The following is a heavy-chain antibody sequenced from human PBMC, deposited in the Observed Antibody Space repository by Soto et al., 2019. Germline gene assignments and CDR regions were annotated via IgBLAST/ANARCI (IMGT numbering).Heavy chain of an antibody. V-gene: IGHV1-2*02. CDR1: GYTFTGYY. D-gene: IGHD5-18*01. CDR3: ASGDTAMSYYFDF. Sequence: ASVNVSCKASGYTFTGYYMHWVRQAPGQGGEWMGWINPNSGGKNYAQKFQGRVTMTRDTSISTAHMELSRLRSADTDVYYCASGDTAMSYYFDFWGQGTLVTVSS. J-gene: IGHJ4*02. CDR2: INPNSGGK.